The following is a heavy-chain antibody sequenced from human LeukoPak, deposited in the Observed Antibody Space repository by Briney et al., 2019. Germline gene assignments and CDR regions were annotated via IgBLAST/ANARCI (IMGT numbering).Heavy chain of an antibody. CDR2: IYYSGST. CDR3: ARHFAYSSSSYFDY. D-gene: IGHD6-6*01. Sequence: SETLSLTCTVSGGSISSYYWSWIRQPPGKGLEWIGYIYYSGSTNYNPSLKGRVTISVDTSKNQFSLKLSCVTAADTAVYYCARHFAYSSSSYFDYWGQGSLVTVSS. J-gene: IGHJ4*02. CDR1: GGSISSYY. V-gene: IGHV4-59*01.